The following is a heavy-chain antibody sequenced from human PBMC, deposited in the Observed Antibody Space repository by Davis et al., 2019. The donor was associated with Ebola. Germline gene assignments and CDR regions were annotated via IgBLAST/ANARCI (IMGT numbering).Heavy chain of an antibody. CDR2: IRSKANSYAT. Sequence: GESLKISCAASGFTFSGSAMHWVRQASGKGLEWVGRIRSKANSYATAYAASVKGRFTISRDNSKNTLYLQMNSLRAEDTAVYYCARDQAEQWLVHYYYGMDVWGQGTTVTVSS. CDR1: GFTFSGSA. J-gene: IGHJ6*02. V-gene: IGHV3-73*01. D-gene: IGHD6-19*01. CDR3: ARDQAEQWLVHYYYGMDV.